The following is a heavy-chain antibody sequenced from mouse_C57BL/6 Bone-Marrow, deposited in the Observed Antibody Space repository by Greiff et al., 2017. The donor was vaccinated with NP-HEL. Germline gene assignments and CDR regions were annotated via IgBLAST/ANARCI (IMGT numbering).Heavy chain of an antibody. Sequence: EVKVVESGGGLVQSGRSLRLSCATSGFTFSDFYMEWVRQAPGTGLEWIAASRNKANAYTTEYSASVKGRFIVSRDTSQSILYLQMNALRAEDTAIYYCARDEGDYWGQGTSVTVSS. J-gene: IGHJ4*01. CDR2: SRNKANAYTT. CDR3: ARDEGDY. V-gene: IGHV7-1*01. CDR1: GFTFSDFY.